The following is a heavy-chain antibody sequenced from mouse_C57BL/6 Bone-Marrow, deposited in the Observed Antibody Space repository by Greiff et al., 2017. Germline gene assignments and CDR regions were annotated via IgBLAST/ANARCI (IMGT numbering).Heavy chain of an antibody. CDR1: GYTFTSYG. D-gene: IGHD1-1*01. V-gene: IGHV1-81*01. J-gene: IGHJ3*01. CDR3: AKYRNLITTVVEWFAY. Sequence: VQLVESGAELARPGASVKLSCKASGYTFTSYGIRWVKQRTGQGLEWIGEIYPRSGNTYYNEKFKGKATLTADKSSSTAYMELRSLTSEDSAVYFCAKYRNLITTVVEWFAYWGQGTLVTVSA. CDR2: IYPRSGNT.